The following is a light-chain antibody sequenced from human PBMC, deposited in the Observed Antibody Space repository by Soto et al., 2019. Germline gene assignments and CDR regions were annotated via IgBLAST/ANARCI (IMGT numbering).Light chain of an antibody. CDR2: DVS. V-gene: IGLV2-14*01. CDR3: SSYTSSSTLVYV. CDR1: SSDVGGYNY. Sequence: LTQPASVSGSPGRSITISCTGTSSDVGGYNYVSWYQQHPGKAPKLMIYDVSNRPSGVSNRFSGSKSGNTASLTISGLQAEDEADYYCSSYTSSSTLVYVFGTGTKVTVL. J-gene: IGLJ1*01.